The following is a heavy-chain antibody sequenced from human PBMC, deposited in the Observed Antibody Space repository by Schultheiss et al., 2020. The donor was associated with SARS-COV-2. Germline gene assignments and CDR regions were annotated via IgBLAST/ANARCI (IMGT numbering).Heavy chain of an antibody. V-gene: IGHV3-21*01. J-gene: IGHJ4*02. D-gene: IGHD4-11*01. Sequence: GGSLRLSCAASGFTFSSYAMTWVRQPPGKGLEWVSSISSSSSYIYYADSVKGRFTISRDNSKNTLYLQMNSLRAEDTAVYYCARASKILQYFDYWGQGTLVTVSS. CDR1: GFTFSSYA. CDR2: ISSSSSYI. CDR3: ARASKILQYFDY.